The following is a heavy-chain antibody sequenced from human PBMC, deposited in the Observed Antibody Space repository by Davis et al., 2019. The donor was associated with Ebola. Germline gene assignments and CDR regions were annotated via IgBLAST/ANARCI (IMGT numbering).Heavy chain of an antibody. Sequence: SVKVSCKASGGTFSSYAISWVRQAPGQGLEWMGGIIPIFGTANYAQKFQGRVTITADESTSTAYMELSSLRSEDTAVYYYARLESLQRDAFDIWGQGTMVTVSS. CDR3: ARLESLQRDAFDI. CDR1: GGTFSSYA. J-gene: IGHJ3*02. V-gene: IGHV1-69*13. CDR2: IIPIFGTA.